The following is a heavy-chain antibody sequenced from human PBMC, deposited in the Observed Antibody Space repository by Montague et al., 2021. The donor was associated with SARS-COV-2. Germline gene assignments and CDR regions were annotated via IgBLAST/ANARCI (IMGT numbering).Heavy chain of an antibody. Sequence: SETLSLTCTVSGGSTNNFYWSWIRQPPGKGLEWIGYIYYSGGTDYNPSLKSRVTISIDTSKNQFPLNLTSVTAADTGVYYCARTSLAEASCRFDPWGQGTLVTVSS. CDR2: IYYSGGT. CDR1: GGSTNNFY. CDR3: ARTSLAEASCRFDP. D-gene: IGHD2-15*01. V-gene: IGHV4-59*01. J-gene: IGHJ5*02.